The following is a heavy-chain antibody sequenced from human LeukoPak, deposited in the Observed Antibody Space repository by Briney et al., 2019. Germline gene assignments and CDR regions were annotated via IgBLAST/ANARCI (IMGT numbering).Heavy chain of an antibody. J-gene: IGHJ4*02. CDR3: ARMRQWLVRGYFDY. CDR1: GFTFSNYR. Sequence: PGGSLRLSCAASGFTFSNYRMSWVRQPPGKGLEWIGEINHSGSTNYNPSLKSRVTISVDTSKNQFSLKLSSVTAADTAVYYCARMRQWLVRGYFDYWGQGTLVTVSS. V-gene: IGHV4-34*01. D-gene: IGHD6-19*01. CDR2: INHSGST.